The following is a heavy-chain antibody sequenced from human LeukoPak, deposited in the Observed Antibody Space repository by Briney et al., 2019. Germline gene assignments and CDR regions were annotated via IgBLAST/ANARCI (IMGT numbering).Heavy chain of an antibody. CDR1: GFTFNNAW. Sequence: GGSLRLSCAASGFTFNNAWMSWVRQAPGKGLEWVALISYDGSVEKNAASVKGRFTISRDNSKNTLYLQMNSLRTEDTAVYYCARALGSSWDSSLDSWGQGTLVPVSS. D-gene: IGHD6-13*01. J-gene: IGHJ4*02. V-gene: IGHV3-30*03. CDR2: ISYDGSVE. CDR3: ARALGSSWDSSLDS.